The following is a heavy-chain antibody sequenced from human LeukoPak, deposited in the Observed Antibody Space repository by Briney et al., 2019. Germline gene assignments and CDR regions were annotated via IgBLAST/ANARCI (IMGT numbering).Heavy chain of an antibody. D-gene: IGHD6-13*01. CDR1: GYTFTSYG. V-gene: IGHV1-18*01. J-gene: IGHJ4*02. CDR2: ISAYNGNT. CDR3: ARGGRDSSSWYGSFDY. Sequence: GASVKVSCKASGYTFTSYGISWVRQAPGQGLEWMGWISAYNGNTNYAQNLQGRVTMTTDTSTSTAYMELRSLRSDDTAVYYCARGGRDSSSWYGSFDYWAREPWSPSPQ.